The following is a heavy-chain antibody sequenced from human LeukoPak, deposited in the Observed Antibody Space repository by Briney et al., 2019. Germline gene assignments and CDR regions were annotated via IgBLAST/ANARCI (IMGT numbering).Heavy chain of an antibody. V-gene: IGHV3-30-3*01. J-gene: IGHJ5*02. CDR1: GFTFSSYA. Sequence: GGSLRLSCAASGFTFSSYAMHWVRQAPGKGLEWVAVISYDGSNKYYADSVKGRFTISRDNSKNTLYLQMNSLRAEDTAVYYCARGYYSSTSCYPFDPWGQGTRVTVSS. CDR3: ARGYYSSTSCYPFDP. CDR2: ISYDGSNK. D-gene: IGHD2-2*01.